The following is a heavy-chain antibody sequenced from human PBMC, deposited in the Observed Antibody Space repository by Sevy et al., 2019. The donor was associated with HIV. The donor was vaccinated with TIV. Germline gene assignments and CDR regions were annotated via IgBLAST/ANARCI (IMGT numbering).Heavy chain of an antibody. CDR1: GGTFSSYA. J-gene: IGHJ3*02. Sequence: ASVKVSCKASGGTFSSYAISWVRQAPGQGLEWMGGIIPIFGTANYGQKFQGRVTITADESTSTAYMELSSLRSEDTAVYYCARDFFGDTAMVNGFDAFDIWGQGTMVTVSS. V-gene: IGHV1-69*13. CDR3: ARDFFGDTAMVNGFDAFDI. D-gene: IGHD5-18*01. CDR2: IIPIFGTA.